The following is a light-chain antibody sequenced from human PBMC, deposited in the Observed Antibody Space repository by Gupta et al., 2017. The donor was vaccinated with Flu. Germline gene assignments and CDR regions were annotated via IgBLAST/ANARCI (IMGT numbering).Light chain of an antibody. CDR1: DIGGKR. CDR2: DDS. V-gene: IGLV3-21*02. Sequence: SYVLTQPPSVSVAPGQTARITCGGDDIGGKRVHWYQQKPGRAPVLVVYDDSHRPSGIPERFSGSNSGNRATLTISRVEAGDEADYYCQVWHGSSDHLYVFGIGTTVSVL. CDR3: QVWHGSSDHLYV. J-gene: IGLJ1*01.